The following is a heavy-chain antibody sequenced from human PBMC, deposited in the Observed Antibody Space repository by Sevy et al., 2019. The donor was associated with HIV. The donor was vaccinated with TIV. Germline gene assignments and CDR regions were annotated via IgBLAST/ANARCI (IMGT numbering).Heavy chain of an antibody. CDR3: ARDGFIIGGSGSYYETYYYYYYMDV. CDR1: GYTFTGYY. V-gene: IGHV1-2*02. J-gene: IGHJ6*03. Sequence: ASVKVSCKASGYTFTGYYMHWVRQAPGQGLEWMGWINPNSGGTNYAQKFQGRVTMTRETSISTAYMELSRLRSDDTAVYYCARDGFIIGGSGSYYETYYYYYYMDVWGKGTTVTVSS. D-gene: IGHD3-10*01. CDR2: INPNSGGT.